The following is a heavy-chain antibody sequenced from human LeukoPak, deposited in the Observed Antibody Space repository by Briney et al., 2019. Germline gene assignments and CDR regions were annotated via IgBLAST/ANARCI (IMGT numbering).Heavy chain of an antibody. D-gene: IGHD6-13*01. Sequence: PGGSLRLSCAASGFTFSSYEMNWVRQAPGKGLEWVSSFTGIDSTYYADSVRGRFTISRDNSKNTLYLQLNSLRAEDTAVYYCAKSLIAAAGTGAFDIWGQGTMVTVSS. CDR1: GFTFSSYE. CDR2: FTGIDST. V-gene: IGHV3-23*01. CDR3: AKSLIAAAGTGAFDI. J-gene: IGHJ3*02.